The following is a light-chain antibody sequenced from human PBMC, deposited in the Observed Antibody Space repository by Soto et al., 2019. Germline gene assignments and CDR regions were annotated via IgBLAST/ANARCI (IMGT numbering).Light chain of an antibody. J-gene: IGKJ1*01. V-gene: IGKV3-20*01. CDR2: GAS. CDR3: QQYGSSPRT. CDR1: QSVSNNY. Sequence: EIVLTQSPGTLSLSPGERATLSCRASQSVSNNYLAWYQQKPGQAPRLLIYGASSRAPGIPDRFSGSGSGTGFTLTISRLEPEDSAVYYCQQYGSSPRTFGQGTKVDIK.